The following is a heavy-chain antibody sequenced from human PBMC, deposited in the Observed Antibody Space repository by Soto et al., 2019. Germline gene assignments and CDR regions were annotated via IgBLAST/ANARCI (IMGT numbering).Heavy chain of an antibody. CDR3: ARDLPVGATYYYGMDV. V-gene: IGHV5-51*01. Sequence: PVESVKISCSGSRYSFTSYWIGWVRQMPWKGLEWMGIIYPGDSDTRYSPSFQGQVTISADKSISTAYLQWSSLSAEDTAVYYCARDLPVGATYYYGMDVWGQGTTVTVSS. CDR2: IYPGDSDT. CDR1: RYSFTSYW. J-gene: IGHJ6*02. D-gene: IGHD1-26*01.